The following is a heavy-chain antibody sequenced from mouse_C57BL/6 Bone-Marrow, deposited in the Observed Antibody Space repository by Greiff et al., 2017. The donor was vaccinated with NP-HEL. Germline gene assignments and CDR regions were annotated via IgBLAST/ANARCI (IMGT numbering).Heavy chain of an antibody. J-gene: IGHJ2*01. Sequence: QVQLQQPGAELVKPGASVKVSCKASGYTFTSYWMHWVKQRPGQGLEWIGRIHPNSGSTNYNEKFKSKATLTVDKSSSTAYMQLSSLTSEDSAVYYCADYDYDGYFDYWGQGTTLTVSS. CDR3: ADYDYDGYFDY. CDR1: GYTFTSYW. V-gene: IGHV1-64*01. CDR2: IHPNSGST. D-gene: IGHD2-4*01.